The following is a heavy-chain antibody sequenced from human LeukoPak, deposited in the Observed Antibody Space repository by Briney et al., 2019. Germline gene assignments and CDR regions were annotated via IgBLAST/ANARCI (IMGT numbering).Heavy chain of an antibody. J-gene: IGHJ4*02. CDR2: IYDSGNT. Sequence: PSETLSLTCTVSGGSVSSGSHFRPWIRQPPGKGLEWIGDIYDSGNTNYNPSPKSRVTISVGTSKNQFSLRLRSVTAADTAVYYCAREGDYFDSRGQGTLVTVSS. V-gene: IGHV4-61*01. CDR1: GGSVSSGSHF. D-gene: IGHD3-16*01. CDR3: AREGDYFDS.